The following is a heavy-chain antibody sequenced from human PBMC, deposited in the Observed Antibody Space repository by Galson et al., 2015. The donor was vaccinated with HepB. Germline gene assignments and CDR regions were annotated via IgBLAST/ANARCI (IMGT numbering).Heavy chain of an antibody. V-gene: IGHV3-33*01. CDR1: GFTFSSYG. CDR2: IWYDASIK. D-gene: IGHD2-21*01. CDR3: ARGRRNPYSDAFDI. Sequence: SLRLSCAASGFTFSSYGMHWVRQAPGKGLEWVAVIWYDASIKYYADSVKGRFTISRDNSKNTLYLQMNSLRAEDTALYYCARGRRNPYSDAFDIWGQGTMVTVSS. J-gene: IGHJ3*02.